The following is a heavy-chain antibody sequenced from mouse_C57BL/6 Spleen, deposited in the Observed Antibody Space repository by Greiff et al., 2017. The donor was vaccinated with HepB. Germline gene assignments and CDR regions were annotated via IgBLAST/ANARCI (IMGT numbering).Heavy chain of an antibody. V-gene: IGHV1-50*01. CDR2: IDPSDSYT. CDR3: ARFNYGSPSDY. J-gene: IGHJ2*01. CDR1: GYTFTSYW. Sequence: VQLQQSGAELVKPGASVKLSCKASGYTFTSYWMQWVKQRPGQGLEWIGEIDPSDSYTNYNQKFKGKATLTVDTSSSTAYMQLSSLTSEDSAVYYCARFNYGSPSDYWGQGTTLTVSS. D-gene: IGHD1-1*01.